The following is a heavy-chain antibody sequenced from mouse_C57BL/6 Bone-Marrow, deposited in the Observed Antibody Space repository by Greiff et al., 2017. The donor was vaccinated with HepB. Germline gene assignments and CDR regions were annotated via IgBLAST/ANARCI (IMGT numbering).Heavy chain of an antibody. CDR1: GYTFTSYG. Sequence: VQLKESGAELVRPGSSVKMSCKTSGYTFTSYGINWVKQRPGQGLEWIGYIYIGNGYTEYNEKFKGKATLTSDTSSSTAYMQLSSLTSEDSAIYFCARSRLLTTVSFDYWGQGTTLTVSS. V-gene: IGHV1-58*01. CDR3: ARSRLLTTVSFDY. D-gene: IGHD1-1*01. J-gene: IGHJ2*01. CDR2: IYIGNGYT.